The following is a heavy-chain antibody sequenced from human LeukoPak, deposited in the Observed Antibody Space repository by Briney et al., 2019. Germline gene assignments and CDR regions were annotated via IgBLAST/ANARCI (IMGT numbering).Heavy chain of an antibody. D-gene: IGHD6-13*01. CDR1: GYSFTGYY. CDR3: ARWDGYSSSPDY. Sequence: GASVKVSCKASGYSFTGYYMHWVRQAPGQGLEWMGWINPHSGDTGYAQKFQGRVTMTRDMSITTTYMELTWLRSDDTAFYYCARWDGYSSSPDYWGQGSLVTVSS. CDR2: INPHSGDT. V-gene: IGHV1-2*02. J-gene: IGHJ4*02.